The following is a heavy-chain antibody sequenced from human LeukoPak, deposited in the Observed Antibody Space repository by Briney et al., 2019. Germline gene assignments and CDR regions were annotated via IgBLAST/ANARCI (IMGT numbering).Heavy chain of an antibody. CDR2: INPNSGGT. J-gene: IGHJ5*02. D-gene: IGHD1-26*01. CDR1: GYTFTGYY. Sequence: ASVKVSCKASGYTFTGYYMHWVRQAPGQGLEWMGWINPNSGGTNYAQKFQGRVTMTRDTSISTAFMELSRLRSDDTAVYYCARDLVGASGSYPAGWFDPWGQGTLVTVSS. V-gene: IGHV1-2*02. CDR3: ARDLVGASGSYPAGWFDP.